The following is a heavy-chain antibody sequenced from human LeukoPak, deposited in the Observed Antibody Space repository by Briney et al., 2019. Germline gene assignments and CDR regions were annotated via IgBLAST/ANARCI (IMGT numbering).Heavy chain of an antibody. CDR3: ASNGYSNAWVDY. V-gene: IGHV4-4*02. CDR2: IYHSGTT. CDR1: GDSINSTNW. D-gene: IGHD6-19*01. Sequence: PSGTLSLTCAVSGDSINSTNWWSWVRRPPGKGLEWIGEIYHSGTTNYNPSLKSRATISVDKSKNQFSLKLSSVNAADTAVYYCASNGYSNAWVDYWGQGTLVTVSS. J-gene: IGHJ4*02.